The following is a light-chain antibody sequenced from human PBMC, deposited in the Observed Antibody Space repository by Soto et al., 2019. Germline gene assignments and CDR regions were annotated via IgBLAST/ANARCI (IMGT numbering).Light chain of an antibody. CDR3: QEYKTWT. CDR1: QSISSW. V-gene: IGKV1-5*01. J-gene: IGKJ1*01. Sequence: DIQMTQSPSTLSASVGDRVTITCRASQSISSWLAWYQQTPGKAPKLLIYDASSLESGAPARFSGSGSGTEFTLTISSLQPEDFATYHCQEYKTWTFGQGTKVDIK. CDR2: DAS.